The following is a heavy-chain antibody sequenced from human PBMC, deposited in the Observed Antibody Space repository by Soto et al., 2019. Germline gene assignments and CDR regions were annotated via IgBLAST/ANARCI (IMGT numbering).Heavy chain of an antibody. V-gene: IGHV1-69*01. D-gene: IGHD6-13*01. J-gene: IGHJ4*02. CDR3: ATTPFNMASAGSYYFDS. CDR2: IIPLFGTL. CDR1: GGTFSNYG. Sequence: QVKLVQSGTEVKRPGSSVKVSCKASGGTFSNYGLSWVRQAPGHGLQWMGGIIPLFGTLHNAREFQDRVTITADQSTGTASMDLRSLIYDDTAVYFCATTPFNMASAGSYYFDSWGQGILVTVSS.